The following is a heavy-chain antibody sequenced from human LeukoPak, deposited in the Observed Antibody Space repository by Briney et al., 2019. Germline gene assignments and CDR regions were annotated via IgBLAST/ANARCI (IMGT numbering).Heavy chain of an antibody. CDR3: ARLSGMDV. CDR1: GFTFSSYG. CDR2: ISSSGTTI. V-gene: IGHV3-48*04. J-gene: IGHJ6*02. Sequence: PGGSLRLSCAASGFTFSSYGMHWVRQAPGKGLEWVSYISSSGTTIYSDSVKGRFAISRDNAKNSLYLRMSSLRAEDTAVYYCARLSGMDVWGQGTTVTVSS.